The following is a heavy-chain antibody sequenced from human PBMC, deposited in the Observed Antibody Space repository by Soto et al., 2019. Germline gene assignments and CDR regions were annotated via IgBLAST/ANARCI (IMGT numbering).Heavy chain of an antibody. J-gene: IGHJ6*02. Sequence: PGGSLRLSCAASGFTFDDYGMSWVRQAPGKGLEWVSGINWNGGSTGYADSVKGRFTISRDNAKNSLYLQMNSLRAEDTALYYCARGEPEYCTNGVCSDHYYLLDVWGQGTTVTVSS. V-gene: IGHV3-20*04. CDR1: GFTFDDYG. CDR3: ARGEPEYCTNGVCSDHYYLLDV. D-gene: IGHD2-8*01. CDR2: INWNGGST.